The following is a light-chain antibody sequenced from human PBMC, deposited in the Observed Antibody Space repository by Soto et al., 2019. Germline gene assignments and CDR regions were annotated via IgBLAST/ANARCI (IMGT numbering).Light chain of an antibody. Sequence: SALTQPASVSGSPGQSITISCTGTSSDVGSYNLVSWYQQHPGKAPKLMIYEVSKRPSGVSNRFSGSKSGNTASLTISGLQAEDEADYYCCSYAGSTLYVFGTGTKLTVL. CDR3: CSYAGSTLYV. CDR2: EVS. J-gene: IGLJ1*01. V-gene: IGLV2-23*02. CDR1: SSDVGSYNL.